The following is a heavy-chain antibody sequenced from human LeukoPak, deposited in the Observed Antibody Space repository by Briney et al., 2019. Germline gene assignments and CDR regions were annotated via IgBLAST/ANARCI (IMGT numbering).Heavy chain of an antibody. V-gene: IGHV1-8*02. D-gene: IGHD3-3*01. CDR3: ARHNTELRFLEWLSGQYYYYYGMDV. CDR2: MNPNSGNT. CDR1: GYTFTSYY. Sequence: ASVKVSCKASGYTFTSYYMHWVRQATGQGLEWMGWMNPNSGNTGYAQKFQGRVTMTRNTSISTAYMELSSLRSEDTAVYYCARHNTELRFLEWLSGQYYYYYGMDVWGQGTTVTVSS. J-gene: IGHJ6*02.